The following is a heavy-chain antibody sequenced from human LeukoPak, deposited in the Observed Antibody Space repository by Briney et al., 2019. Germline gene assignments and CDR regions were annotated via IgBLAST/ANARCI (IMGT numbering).Heavy chain of an antibody. CDR2: IKSKANGGTT. D-gene: IGHD3-22*01. CDR1: GFTFSNAW. Sequence: GGSLRLSCAASGFTFSNAWMTWVRQAPGKGLEWVGRIKSKANGGTTDYAAPVEGRFTISRDDSKNTLYLQMNSLKTEDTAIYYCTRDGYFSKFDYWGQGTLVTVSS. CDR3: TRDGYFSKFDY. J-gene: IGHJ4*02. V-gene: IGHV3-15*01.